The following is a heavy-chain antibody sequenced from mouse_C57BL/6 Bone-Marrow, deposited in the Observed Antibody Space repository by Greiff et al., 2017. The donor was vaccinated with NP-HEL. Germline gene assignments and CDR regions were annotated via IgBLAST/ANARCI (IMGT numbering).Heavy chain of an antibody. Sequence: EVKLVESGGDLVKPGGSLKLSCAASGFTFSSYGMSWVRQTPDKRLEWVATISSGGSYTYYPDSVKGRFTISRDNAKNTLYLQMSSLKSEDTAMYYCARGLWLRRGYFDYWGQGTTLTVSS. CDR1: GFTFSSYG. V-gene: IGHV5-6*01. J-gene: IGHJ2*01. CDR3: ARGLWLRRGYFDY. D-gene: IGHD2-2*01. CDR2: ISSGGSYT.